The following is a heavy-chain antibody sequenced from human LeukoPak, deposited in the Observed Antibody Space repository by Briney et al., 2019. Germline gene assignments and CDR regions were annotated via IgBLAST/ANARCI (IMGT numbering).Heavy chain of an antibody. Sequence: SETLSLTCVVHGGSFSGYYWSWIRQSPEKGLEYIGEVSHSGRTNYNPSLKSRVTMSVDTSKNQFSLKMISVTAADTAVYYCARARCDMNWCDSNFDNWGHGTLVTVSS. V-gene: IGHV4-34*01. D-gene: IGHD2-21*01. CDR2: VSHSGRT. J-gene: IGHJ4*01. CDR3: ARARCDMNWCDSNFDN. CDR1: GGSFSGYY.